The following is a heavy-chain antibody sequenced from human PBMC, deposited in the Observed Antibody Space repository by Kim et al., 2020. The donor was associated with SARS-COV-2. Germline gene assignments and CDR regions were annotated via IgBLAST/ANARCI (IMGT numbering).Heavy chain of an antibody. Sequence: VKGRFTMSRNNSKNTLYLQMNSLRAEDTAVYYCARDYSYCGGDCYSVAFDIWGQGTMVTVSS. V-gene: IGHV3-66*01. J-gene: IGHJ3*02. CDR3: ARDYSYCGGDCYSVAFDI. D-gene: IGHD2-21*02.